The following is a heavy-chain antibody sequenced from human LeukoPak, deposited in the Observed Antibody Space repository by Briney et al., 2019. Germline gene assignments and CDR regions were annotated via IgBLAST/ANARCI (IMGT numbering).Heavy chain of an antibody. Sequence: GGSLRLSCAASGFTFSSYAMHWVRQAPGKGLEWVAVISYDGSNKYYADSVKGRFTISRDNSKNTLYLQMNSLRAEDTAVYYCASLVDTAMVPEGSDAFDIWGQGTMVTVSS. CDR1: GFTFSSYA. J-gene: IGHJ3*02. D-gene: IGHD5-18*01. V-gene: IGHV3-30-3*01. CDR3: ASLVDTAMVPEGSDAFDI. CDR2: ISYDGSNK.